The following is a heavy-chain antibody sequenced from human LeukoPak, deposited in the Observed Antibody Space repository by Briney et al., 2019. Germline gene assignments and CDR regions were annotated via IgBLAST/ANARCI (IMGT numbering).Heavy chain of an antibody. V-gene: IGHV4-59*01. J-gene: IGHJ4*02. Sequence: KASQTLSLTCTVSGGSITNYYWSWIRQSPTKGLEWIGYIYGRGSTNYNPSLKSRVSISADTSKNQFSLELSSVTAADTAVYYCAGDFKTLAYWGQGTRVTVSS. CDR1: GGSITNYY. D-gene: IGHD3-16*01. CDR3: AGDFKTLAY. CDR2: IYGRGST.